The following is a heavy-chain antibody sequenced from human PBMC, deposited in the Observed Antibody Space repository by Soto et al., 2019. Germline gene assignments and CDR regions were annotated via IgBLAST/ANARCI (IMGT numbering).Heavy chain of an antibody. CDR2: FDPEDGET. Sequence: GASVKVSCKFSGYTLTELSIHWVRQAPGKGLEWMGGFDPEDGETIYAQKFQGRVTMTEDTSTDTAYMELSSLRSEDTAVYYCATLGAVEITGTTNNWFDPWGQGTLVTVSS. D-gene: IGHD1-7*01. V-gene: IGHV1-24*01. J-gene: IGHJ5*02. CDR1: GYTLTELS. CDR3: ATLGAVEITGTTNNWFDP.